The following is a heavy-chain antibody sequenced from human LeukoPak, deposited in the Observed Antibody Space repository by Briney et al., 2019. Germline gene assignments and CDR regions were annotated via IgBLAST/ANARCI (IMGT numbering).Heavy chain of an antibody. CDR2: ISSSSSYI. D-gene: IGHD6-13*01. Sequence: GGSLRLSCAASGFTFSSYSMNWVRQAPGKGLEWVSSISSSSSYIYYADSVKGRFTISRDNAKNSLYLQMNSLRAEDTAVYYCARGAHLYSSSWYGWYFDLWGRGTLVTVSS. V-gene: IGHV3-21*01. J-gene: IGHJ2*01. CDR1: GFTFSSYS. CDR3: ARGAHLYSSSWYGWYFDL.